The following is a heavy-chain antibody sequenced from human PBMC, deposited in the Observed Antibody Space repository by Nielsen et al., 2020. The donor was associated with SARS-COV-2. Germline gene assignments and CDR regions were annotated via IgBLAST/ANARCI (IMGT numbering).Heavy chain of an antibody. J-gene: IGHJ4*02. CDR3: TRGGMRVAAVSHFDY. CDR2: IRSKANSYAT. CDR1: GFTFSGSA. V-gene: IGHV3-73*01. Sequence: GGSLRLSCAASGFTFSGSAMHWVRQASGKGLEWVGRIRSKANSYATAYAALVKGRFTISRDDSKNTAYLQMNSLKTEDTAVYYCTRGGMRVAAVSHFDYWGQGTLVTVSS. D-gene: IGHD6-19*01.